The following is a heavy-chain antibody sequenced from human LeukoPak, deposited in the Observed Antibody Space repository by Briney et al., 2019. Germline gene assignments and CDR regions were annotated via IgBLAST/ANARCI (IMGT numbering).Heavy chain of an antibody. CDR2: IYPGDSDT. Sequence: HGGSLNISGKGSGYSSTSYGLGGVRQMPGKGLEWMGIIYPGDSDTRYSPSFQDQVTISADKSISTVYLQWSSLKATDTAMYYCARSGRWFDPWGQGTLVTVSS. V-gene: IGHV5-51*01. D-gene: IGHD1-26*01. CDR3: ARSGRWFDP. J-gene: IGHJ5*02. CDR1: GYSSTSYG.